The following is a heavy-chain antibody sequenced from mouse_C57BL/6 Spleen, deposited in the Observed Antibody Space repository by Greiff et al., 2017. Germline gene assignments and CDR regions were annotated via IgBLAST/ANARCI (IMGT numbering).Heavy chain of an antibody. CDR2: ISDGGSYT. D-gene: IGHD2-5*01. CDR3: ARDGDYSNPYFDV. J-gene: IGHJ1*03. Sequence: EVQRVESGGGLVKPGGSLKLSCAASGFTFSSYAMSWVRQTPEKRLEWVATISDGGSYTYYPDNVKGRFTISRDNAKNNLYLQMSHLKSEDTAMYYCARDGDYSNPYFDVWGTGTTVTVSS. CDR1: GFTFSSYA. V-gene: IGHV5-4*01.